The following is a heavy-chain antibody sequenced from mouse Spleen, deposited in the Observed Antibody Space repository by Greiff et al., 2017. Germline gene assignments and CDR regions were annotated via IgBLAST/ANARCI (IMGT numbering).Heavy chain of an antibody. CDR1: GFTFSSYG. CDR3: ANLYGNYDWYFDV. V-gene: IGHV5-6*02. Sequence: DVMLVESGGDLVKPGGSLKLSCAASGFTFSSYGMSWVRQTPDKRLEWVATISSGGSYTYYPDSVKGRFTISRDNAKNTLYLQMSSLKSEDTAMYYCANLYGNYDWYFDVWGAGTTVTVSS. J-gene: IGHJ1*01. CDR2: ISSGGSYT. D-gene: IGHD2-1*01.